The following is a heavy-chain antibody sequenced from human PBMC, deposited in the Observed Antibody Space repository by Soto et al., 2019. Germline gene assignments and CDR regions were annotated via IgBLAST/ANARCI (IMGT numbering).Heavy chain of an antibody. D-gene: IGHD2-15*01. J-gene: IGHJ5*02. CDR1: GGSISSYY. V-gene: IGHV4-59*12. CDR2: IYYSGST. CDR3: ATELRIVVDPNWFDP. Sequence: SETLSLTCTVSGGSISSYYWSWIRQPPGKGLEWIGYIYYSGSTYYNPSLKSRVTISVDTSKNQFSLKLSSVTAADTAVYYCATELRIVVDPNWFDPWGQGTLVTVSS.